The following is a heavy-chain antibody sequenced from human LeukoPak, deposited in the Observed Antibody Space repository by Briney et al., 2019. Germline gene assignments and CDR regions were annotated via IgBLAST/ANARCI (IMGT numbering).Heavy chain of an antibody. D-gene: IGHD6-13*01. CDR1: GYSISSGYY. J-gene: IGHJ4*02. CDR3: ATTPREYSSTWYYFDY. V-gene: IGHV4-38-2*02. Sequence: SETLSLTCNVSGYSISSGYYWAWIRQSPGKGLEWIGSIYHSGSTYYNPSLKSRVTMSVDTSKKQFSLNLSSVTAADTAVYYCATTPREYSSTWYYFDYWGQGILVTVSS. CDR2: IYHSGST.